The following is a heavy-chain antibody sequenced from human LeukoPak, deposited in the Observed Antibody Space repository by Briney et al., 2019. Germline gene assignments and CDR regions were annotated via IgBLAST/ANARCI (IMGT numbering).Heavy chain of an antibody. D-gene: IGHD2-15*01. V-gene: IGHV4-39*07. CDR2: VYYKGNT. CDR3: ARASEVVVAATPLADY. CDR1: GGSVGSSSYY. Sequence: SETLSLACIVSGGSVGSSSYYWGWIRQPPGRGLEWIGSVYYKGNTYYTPSLKSRVTISVDTSKNQFSLKLSSVTAADTAVYYCARASEVVVAATPLADYWGQGTLVTVSS. J-gene: IGHJ4*02.